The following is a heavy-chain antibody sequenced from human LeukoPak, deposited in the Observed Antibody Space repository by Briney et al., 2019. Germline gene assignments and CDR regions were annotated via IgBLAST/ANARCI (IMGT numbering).Heavy chain of an antibody. V-gene: IGHV1-2*02. Sequence: ASVTVSCKASGYTFTGYYMHWVRQAPGQGLEWMGWINPNSGGTKYAQKFQGRVTMTRDTSISIAYMELSRLRSDDTAVYYCARHERHSSGWSAYYYYGMDVWGQGTTGTVSS. CDR3: ARHERHSSGWSAYYYYGMDV. CDR1: GYTFTGYY. J-gene: IGHJ6*02. CDR2: INPNSGGT. D-gene: IGHD6-19*01.